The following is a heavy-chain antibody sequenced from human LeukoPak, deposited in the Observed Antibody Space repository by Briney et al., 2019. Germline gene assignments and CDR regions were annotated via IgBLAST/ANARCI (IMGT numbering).Heavy chain of an antibody. CDR1: GGSISSYY. CDR3: ATTGLTSPYYFDY. J-gene: IGHJ4*02. D-gene: IGHD3-9*01. V-gene: IGHV4-59*01. CDR2: ISYSGST. Sequence: SETLSLTCTVSGGSISSYYWSWIRQPPGRGLEWIGYISYSGSTNYNPSLKSRVTISVDTSKNQFSLKLNSVTAADTAVYYCATTGLTSPYYFDYWAREPWSPSPQ.